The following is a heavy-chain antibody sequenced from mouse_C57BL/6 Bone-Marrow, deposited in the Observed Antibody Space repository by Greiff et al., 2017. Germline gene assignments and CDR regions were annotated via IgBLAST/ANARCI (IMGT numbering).Heavy chain of an antibody. Sequence: QVQLQQSGAELVKPGASVKMSCKASGYTFTSYWITWVKQRPGQGLEWIGDIYPGSGSTNYNEKFKSKATLTVDTSSSTAYMQLSSLTSEDSAVYYCARFPHYYCSSYPHWYFAVWGTGTTVTVSS. V-gene: IGHV1-55*01. CDR1: GYTFTSYW. CDR3: ARFPHYYCSSYPHWYFAV. J-gene: IGHJ1*03. D-gene: IGHD1-1*01. CDR2: IYPGSGST.